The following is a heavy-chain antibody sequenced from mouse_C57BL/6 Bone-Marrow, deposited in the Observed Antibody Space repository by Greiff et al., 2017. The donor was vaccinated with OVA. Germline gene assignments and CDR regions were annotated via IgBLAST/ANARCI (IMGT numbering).Heavy chain of an antibody. V-gene: IGHV2-2*01. CDR2: IWSGGST. J-gene: IGHJ1*03. D-gene: IGHD1-1*01. Sequence: VKLQESGPGLVQPSQSLSITCTVSGFSLTSYGVHWVRQSPGKGLEWLGVIWSGGSTDYNAAFISRLSISKDNSKSQVFFKMNSLQADDTAIYYCARGPHSYGSSYGYFDVWGTGTTVTVSS. CDR1: GFSLTSYG. CDR3: ARGPHSYGSSYGYFDV.